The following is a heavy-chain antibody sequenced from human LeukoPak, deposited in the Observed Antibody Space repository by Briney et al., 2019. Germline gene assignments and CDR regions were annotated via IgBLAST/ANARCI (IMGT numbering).Heavy chain of an antibody. J-gene: IGHJ4*02. CDR2: IDTNTGNP. Sequence: ASVKVSCKASGYTFSSNAINWVRQAPGQGLEWMGWIDTNTGNPTYAQGLTGRFVFSLDTSVSTAYLQINSLKAEDTGEYFCARGYDSSGFFSDWGRGTLVTVSS. CDR1: GYTFSSNA. V-gene: IGHV7-4-1*02. CDR3: ARGYDSSGFFSD. D-gene: IGHD3-22*01.